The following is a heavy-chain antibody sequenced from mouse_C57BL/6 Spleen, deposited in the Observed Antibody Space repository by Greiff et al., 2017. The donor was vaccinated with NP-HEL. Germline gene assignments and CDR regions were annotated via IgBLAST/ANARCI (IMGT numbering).Heavy chain of an antibody. Sequence: QVQLKQPGAELVRPGSSVKLSCKASGYTFTSYWMHWVKQRPIQGLEWIGNIDPPDSETHYNQKFKDKATLTVDKSSSTAYMQLSSLTSEDSAVYYCAREDSRGAWFAYWGQGTLVTVSA. J-gene: IGHJ3*01. CDR3: AREDSRGAWFAY. CDR2: IDPPDSET. V-gene: IGHV1-52*01. CDR1: GYTFTSYW.